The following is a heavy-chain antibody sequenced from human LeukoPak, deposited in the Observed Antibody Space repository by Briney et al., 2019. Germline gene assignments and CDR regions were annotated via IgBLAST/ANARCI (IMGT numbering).Heavy chain of an antibody. Sequence: ASVKVSCKASGFLLGSYGVSWVRQAPGQGLEWVAWISAYNGQTKIADKLQGRVTLTADTSTNTVYMEVQNLRSDDTAVYFCAREGTYYGGVCYPLDHWGQGTLVTVSS. CDR1: GFLLGSYG. D-gene: IGHD2-21*02. CDR2: ISAYNGQT. V-gene: IGHV1-18*04. J-gene: IGHJ4*02. CDR3: AREGTYYGGVCYPLDH.